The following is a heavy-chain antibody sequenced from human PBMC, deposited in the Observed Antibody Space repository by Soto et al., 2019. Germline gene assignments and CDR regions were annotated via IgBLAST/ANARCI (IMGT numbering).Heavy chain of an antibody. V-gene: IGHV4-31*03. CDR1: GGSISSGGYY. Sequence: PSETLSLTCTVSGGSISSGGYYWSWIRQHPGKGLEWIGYIYYGGSTYYNPSLKSRVTISVDMSKSQFSLKLSSVTAADTAVYYCAGGDYYHSSGYYFYYYTMDVWGQGTTVTVSS. CDR2: IYYGGST. J-gene: IGHJ6*02. CDR3: AGGDYYHSSGYYFYYYTMDV. D-gene: IGHD3-22*01.